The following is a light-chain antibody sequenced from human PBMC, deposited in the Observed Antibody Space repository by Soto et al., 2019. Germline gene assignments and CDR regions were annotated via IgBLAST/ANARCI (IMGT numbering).Light chain of an antibody. CDR1: SSDVGGYNY. J-gene: IGLJ2*01. CDR3: SSYSSSNTGRV. CDR2: DVN. Sequence: QSALTQPASVSGSPRQSIAISCTGSSSDVGGYNYVSWYQQHPGKAPKLLIYDVNNRPSGISNRFSGSKSGNTASLTISGLQAEDEADYYCSSYSSSNTGRVFGGGTKLTVL. V-gene: IGLV2-14*03.